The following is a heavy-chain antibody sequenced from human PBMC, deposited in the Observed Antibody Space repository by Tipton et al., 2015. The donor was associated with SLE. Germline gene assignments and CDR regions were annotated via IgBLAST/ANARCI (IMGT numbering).Heavy chain of an antibody. D-gene: IGHD4-11*01. Sequence: LRLSCTVSGGSISSSGHYWGWIRQPPGKGLEWIGSIYYSVATHYNPSLKSRVTISADTSKNQFSLRLTSVTAADTAVYYCARVTTNVDPWGQGTLVTVSS. CDR3: ARVTTNVDP. J-gene: IGHJ5*02. CDR2: IYYSVAT. V-gene: IGHV4-39*01. CDR1: GGSISSSGHY.